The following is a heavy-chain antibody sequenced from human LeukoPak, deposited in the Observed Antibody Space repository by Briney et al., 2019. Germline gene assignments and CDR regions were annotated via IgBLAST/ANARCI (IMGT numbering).Heavy chain of an antibody. D-gene: IGHD5-24*01. CDR3: AKDRERWLQSDAFDI. CDR1: GFTFSSYA. J-gene: IGHJ3*02. Sequence: GGSLRLSCAVSGFTFSSYAMSWVRQAPGKGLEWVSAISGSGGSTYYADSVKGRFTISRDNSKNTLYLQMNSLRAEDTAVYYCAKDRERWLQSDAFDIWGQGPMVTVSS. V-gene: IGHV3-23*01. CDR2: ISGSGGST.